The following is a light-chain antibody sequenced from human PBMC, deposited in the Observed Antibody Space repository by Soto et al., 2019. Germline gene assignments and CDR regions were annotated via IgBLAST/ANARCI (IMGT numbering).Light chain of an antibody. CDR1: SSNIGAGYD. J-gene: IGLJ1*01. CDR2: GNG. V-gene: IGLV1-40*01. CDR3: KTYDSSLSGPFV. Sequence: QSVLTQPPSVSGAPGQRVTISCTGSSSNIGAGYDVHWYQQLPGTAPKLLIFGNGNRPSGVPDRFSGSKSDTSASLAITGLQAEDEADYYCKTYDSSLSGPFVFGTGTKVTVL.